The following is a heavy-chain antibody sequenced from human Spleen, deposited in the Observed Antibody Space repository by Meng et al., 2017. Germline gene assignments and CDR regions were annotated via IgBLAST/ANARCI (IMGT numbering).Heavy chain of an antibody. Sequence: QVQLVQSGAEVKKPGASVKVSCKASGYTFTGYSMHWIRQAPGQGLEWMGRINPDSGTNYAQRFQGRVTLTWDTSISTAYMDLSSLRSDDTAMYYCASYYLGCYWGQGTLVTVSS. CDR2: INPDSGT. CDR3: ASYYLGCY. J-gene: IGHJ4*02. CDR1: GYTFTGYS. V-gene: IGHV1-2*06. D-gene: IGHD1-26*01.